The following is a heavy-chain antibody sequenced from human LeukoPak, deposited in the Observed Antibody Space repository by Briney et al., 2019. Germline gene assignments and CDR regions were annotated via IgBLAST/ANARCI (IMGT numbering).Heavy chain of an antibody. CDR1: RGSSSGYY. V-gene: IGHV4-34*01. D-gene: IGHD6-13*01. CDR3: ARSGGIAAACTSMPVASLDP. CDR2: INKRGST. J-gene: IGHJ5*02. Sequence: SGTPCFTPALSRGSSSGYYTSWISEPPRERLERGWEINKRGSTNYNPSLKSRVTISVDPSKNQFSLQLSSVTAADPAVYYCARSGGIAAACTSMPVASLDPWGQGSLVTPSS.